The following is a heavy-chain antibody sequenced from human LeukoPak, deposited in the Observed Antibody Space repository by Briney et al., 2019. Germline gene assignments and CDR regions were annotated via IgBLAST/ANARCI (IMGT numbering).Heavy chain of an antibody. CDR2: IYYSGST. D-gene: IGHD3-22*01. CDR1: GGSISSSSYY. CDR3: ARDQHSSGYYYGRVWFDP. V-gene: IGHV4-39*07. Sequence: SETLSLTCTVSGGSISSSSYYWGWIRQPPGKGLEWIGSIYYSGSTYYNPSLKSRVTISVDTSKNQFSLKLSSVTAADTAVYYCARDQHSSGYYYGRVWFDPWGQGTLVTVSS. J-gene: IGHJ5*02.